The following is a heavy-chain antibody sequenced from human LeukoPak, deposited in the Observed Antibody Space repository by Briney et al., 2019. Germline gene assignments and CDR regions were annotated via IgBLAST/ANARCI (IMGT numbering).Heavy chain of an antibody. CDR1: GFTFSSYA. J-gene: IGHJ4*02. Sequence: GGSLRLSCAASGFTFSSYAMGWVRQAPGKGLEWISAISGSGGNTYYAASVKGRFTFPRDNSKNTLFLQMNSLRAEDTAVYYCAKGPKIPAPTYYFDYWGQGTLVTVSS. CDR3: AKGPKIPAPTYYFDY. CDR2: ISGSGGNT. D-gene: IGHD2-2*01. V-gene: IGHV3-23*01.